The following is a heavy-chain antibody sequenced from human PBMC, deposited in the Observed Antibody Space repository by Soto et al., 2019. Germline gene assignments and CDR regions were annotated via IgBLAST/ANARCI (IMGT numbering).Heavy chain of an antibody. D-gene: IGHD4-17*01. Sequence: EVQLVESGGGLVKPGGSLRLSCAASGFSFSNAWMNWVRQAPGKGLEWVGQNKREMDGGTTDYAAPVKGRFTISRDEAKATLYLQMNSLKTEDTAIYYCTTDDYGDYVWSQGTLVTVSS. J-gene: IGHJ1*01. CDR3: TTDDYGDYV. CDR1: GFSFSNAW. V-gene: IGHV3-15*07. CDR2: NKREMDGGTT.